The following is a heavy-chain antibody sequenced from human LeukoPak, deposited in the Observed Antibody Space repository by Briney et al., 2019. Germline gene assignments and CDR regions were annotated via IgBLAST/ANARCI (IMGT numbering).Heavy chain of an antibody. CDR1: GYTFTGYY. CDR3: ARTFYDSSGYYDY. Sequence: GASVKVSCKASGYTFTGYYMHWVRQAPGQGLEWMGWINPNSGGTNYAQKFQGRVTMTRDTSISTAYMELSRLRSEDTAVYYCARTFYDSSGYYDYWGQGTLVTVSS. J-gene: IGHJ4*02. CDR2: INPNSGGT. V-gene: IGHV1-2*02. D-gene: IGHD3-22*01.